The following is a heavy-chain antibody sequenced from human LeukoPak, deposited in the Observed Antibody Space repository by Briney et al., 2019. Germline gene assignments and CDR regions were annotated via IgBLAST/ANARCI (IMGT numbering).Heavy chain of an antibody. CDR3: ARSRALVVVAAGFDY. CDR2: IIPIFGTA. CDR1: GGTFSSYA. Sequence: ASVKVSCKASGGTFSSYAISWVRQAPGQGLEWMGGIIPIFGTANYAQKFQGRVTITADKSTSTAYMELSSLRSEDTAVYYCARSRALVVVAAGFDYWGQGTLVTVSS. D-gene: IGHD2-15*01. J-gene: IGHJ4*02. V-gene: IGHV1-69*06.